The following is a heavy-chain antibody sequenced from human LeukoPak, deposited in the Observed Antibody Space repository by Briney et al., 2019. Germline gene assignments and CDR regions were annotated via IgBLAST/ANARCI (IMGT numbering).Heavy chain of an antibody. D-gene: IGHD5-24*01. CDR1: GGTFSSYA. CDR2: IIPIFGTA. J-gene: IGHJ4*02. Sequence: SVKVSCKASGGTFSSYAISWVRQAPGQGLEWMGGIIPIFGTANYAQKFQGRVTITADESTSTAYMELSSLRSEDTAVYYCASSGDGYNYLQGDYWGQGTLVTVSS. V-gene: IGHV1-69*13. CDR3: ASSGDGYNYLQGDY.